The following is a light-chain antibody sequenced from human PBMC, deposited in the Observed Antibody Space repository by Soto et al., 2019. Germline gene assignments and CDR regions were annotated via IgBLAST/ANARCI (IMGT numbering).Light chain of an antibody. CDR1: QSISPY. V-gene: IGKV1-39*01. J-gene: IGKJ1*01. Sequence: IHMTQSPSSLSASVGDRVTVPXRASQSISPYLNWYQQQPGXAPNXXXYYXSTLQRGGPPRLSGSGSGTEFTLTISSLQPEDFATYYCQHSYGTPRTFGQGTKVDIK. CDR3: QHSYGTPRT. CDR2: YXS.